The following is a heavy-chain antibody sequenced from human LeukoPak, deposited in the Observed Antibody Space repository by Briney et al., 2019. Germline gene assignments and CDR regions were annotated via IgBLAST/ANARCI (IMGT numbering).Heavy chain of an antibody. CDR1: GFTFSDYS. Sequence: PGGSLRLSCAASGFTFSDYSMHWVRQAPGKGLEWVSSISGSSSYIYYADSVKGRFTISRDNAKNSLYLQMSSLRAGDTAMYYCARCIAVAGTNYDYWGQGTLVTVSS. V-gene: IGHV3-21*01. CDR3: ARCIAVAGTNYDY. CDR2: ISGSSSYI. D-gene: IGHD6-19*01. J-gene: IGHJ4*02.